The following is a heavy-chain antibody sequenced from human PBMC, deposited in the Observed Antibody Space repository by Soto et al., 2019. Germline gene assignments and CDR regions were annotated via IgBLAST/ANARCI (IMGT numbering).Heavy chain of an antibody. Sequence: LRLSCAASGFTFNTYGMHWVRQAPGKGLEWVAVISYDGSDKFYADSVKGRFTISRDNSKNTLYLQMSSLRPEDTAIYYCAKSPNFYCSSPNCYKYYFDYWGQGTLVTVSS. CDR2: ISYDGSDK. D-gene: IGHD2-2*02. CDR3: AKSPNFYCSSPNCYKYYFDY. J-gene: IGHJ4*02. V-gene: IGHV3-30*18. CDR1: GFTFNTYG.